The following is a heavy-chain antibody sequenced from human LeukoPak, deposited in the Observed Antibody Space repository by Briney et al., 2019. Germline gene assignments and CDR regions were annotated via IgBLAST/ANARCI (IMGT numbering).Heavy chain of an antibody. CDR3: AKDIAVAGMTFWYFDL. D-gene: IGHD6-19*01. Sequence: GGSLRLSCPASGFTFDDYAMHWVRQAPGKGLEWVSGISWNSGSIGYADSVKGRFTISRDNAKNSLYLQMNSLRAEDTALYYCAKDIAVAGMTFWYFDLWGRGTLVTVSS. CDR2: ISWNSGSI. CDR1: GFTFDDYA. V-gene: IGHV3-9*01. J-gene: IGHJ2*01.